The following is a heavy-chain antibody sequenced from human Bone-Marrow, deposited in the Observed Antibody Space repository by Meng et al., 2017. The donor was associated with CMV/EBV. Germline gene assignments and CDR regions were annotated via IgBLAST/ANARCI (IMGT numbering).Heavy chain of an antibody. V-gene: IGHV4-38-2*02. J-gene: IGHJ4*02. Sequence: SETLSLTCTVSGYSTSSDYYWGWIRQPPGKGLEWITSMYHTGNTYYNPSLRSRVSISVDTSKNQFSLRLSSVTAADTAVYHCARESVGVPAAYDYWGRGTLVTVSS. CDR2: MYHTGNT. D-gene: IGHD2-2*01. CDR1: GYSTSSDYY. CDR3: ARESVGVPAAYDY.